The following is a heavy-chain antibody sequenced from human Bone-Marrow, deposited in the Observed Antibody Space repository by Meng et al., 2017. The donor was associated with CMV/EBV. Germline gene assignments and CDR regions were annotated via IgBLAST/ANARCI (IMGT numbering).Heavy chain of an antibody. Sequence: GESLKISCAASGFTFSNYPMAWVRQAPGKGLEWVSVIRGGGGSTYYADSVKGRLTISRDNFKNTLYLQMNSLGVEDTAVYYCAKDNHYYDSNGYYFDHWGQGPLVTVSS. V-gene: IGHV3-23*01. CDR1: GFTFSNYP. CDR3: AKDNHYYDSNGYYFDH. J-gene: IGHJ4*02. CDR2: IRGGGGST. D-gene: IGHD3-22*01.